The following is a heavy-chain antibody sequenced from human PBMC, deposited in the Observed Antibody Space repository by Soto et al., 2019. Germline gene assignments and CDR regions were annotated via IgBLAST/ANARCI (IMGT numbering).Heavy chain of an antibody. CDR2: IYYSGST. CDR3: ARGSDSSGWYRDWVLDY. V-gene: IGHV4-39*01. Sequence: QLLESGPGLVTPSETLSLTCTVSGGSISSSSYYWGWFRQPPGKGLEWIGSIYYSGSTYYNPSLKSRVTIYVDTAKNQFALKLSSVTAADTAGYYCARGSDSSGWYRDWVLDYRGQGTLVTVSS. D-gene: IGHD6-19*01. CDR1: GGSISSSSYY. J-gene: IGHJ4*02.